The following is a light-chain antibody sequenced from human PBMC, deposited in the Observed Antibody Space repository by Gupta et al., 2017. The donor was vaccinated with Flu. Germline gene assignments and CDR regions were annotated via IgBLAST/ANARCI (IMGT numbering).Light chain of an antibody. J-gene: IGLJ3*02. V-gene: IGLV2-14*01. CDR1: SSDVGGYNY. CDR3: SSYTSISTLV. Sequence: QSALPQPASVSGSHGQSITISCTGTSSDVGGYNYVSWYQQHPGKAPKLMIYEVSNRPSGVSNRFSGSKSGNTASLTISGLQAEDEADYYCSSYTSISTLVFGGGTKLTVL. CDR2: EVS.